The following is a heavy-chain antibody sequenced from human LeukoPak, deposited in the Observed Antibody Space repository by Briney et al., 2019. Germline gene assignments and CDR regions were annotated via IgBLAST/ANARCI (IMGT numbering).Heavy chain of an antibody. D-gene: IGHD1-7*01. Sequence: GGSLRLSCAASGFIFSTYDMHWVRQAPGKGLEWVAVVSYDGSNIYHAASVQGRFTISRDNSKNTLYLQMNSLRAEDTAVYYRAKGLYNWNYRAAFDIWGQGTMVTVSS. V-gene: IGHV3-30*18. CDR1: GFIFSTYD. J-gene: IGHJ3*02. CDR3: AKGLYNWNYRAAFDI. CDR2: VSYDGSNI.